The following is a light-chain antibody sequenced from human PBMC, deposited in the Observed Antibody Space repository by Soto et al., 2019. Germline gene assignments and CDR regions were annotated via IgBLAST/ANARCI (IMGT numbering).Light chain of an antibody. CDR1: QSISGS. V-gene: IGKV1-5*01. J-gene: IGKJ1*01. Sequence: EIQMTQPPPSLSASVIDIVTTTRPASQSISGSLNWYQQKPGKAPKLLIYDASALPRGVPSRFSGSGSGTKFTLTIASLQPDDFATYYCQQYNSFSWTFGQGTKVDI. CDR2: DAS. CDR3: QQYNSFSWT.